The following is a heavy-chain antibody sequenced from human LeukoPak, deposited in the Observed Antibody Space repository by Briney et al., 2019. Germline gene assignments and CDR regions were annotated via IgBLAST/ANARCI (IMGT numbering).Heavy chain of an antibody. V-gene: IGHV4-39*01. CDR2: IYYSGST. D-gene: IGHD4-11*01. J-gene: IGHJ3*02. CDR1: GGSFSGYY. CDR3: ARQKMTTVTNGDAFDI. Sequence: SETLSLTCAVYGGSFSGYYWGWIRQPPGKGLEWIGSIYYSGSTYYNPSLKSRVTISVDTSKNQFSLKLSSVTAADTAVYYCARQKMTTVTNGDAFDIWGQGTMVTVSS.